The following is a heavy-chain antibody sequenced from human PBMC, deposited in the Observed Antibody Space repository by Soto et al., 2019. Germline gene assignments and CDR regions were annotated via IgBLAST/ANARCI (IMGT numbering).Heavy chain of an antibody. D-gene: IGHD6-19*01. J-gene: IGHJ4*02. CDR1: GYTFTSYA. CDR2: INAGNGNT. V-gene: IGHV1-3*01. Sequence: GASVKVSCKASGYTFTSYAMHWVRQAPGQRLEWMGWINAGNGNTKYSQKFQGRVTITRDTSASTAYMELSSLRSEDTAVYYCARDRRGVAVAGLADYWGQGTLVTVS. CDR3: ARDRRGVAVAGLADY.